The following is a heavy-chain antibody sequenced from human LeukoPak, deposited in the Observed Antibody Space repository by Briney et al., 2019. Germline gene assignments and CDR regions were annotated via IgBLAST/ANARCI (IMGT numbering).Heavy chain of an antibody. J-gene: IGHJ6*03. Sequence: PSETLSLTCAVSGGSISSSSYCWGWIRQPPGKGLEWIGSIYYSGSTYYNPSLKSRVTISVDTSKNQFSLKLSSVTAADTAVYYCARLSGNSRFYYYYYMDVWGKGTTVTISS. CDR2: IYYSGST. V-gene: IGHV4-39*01. CDR3: ARLSGNSRFYYYYYMDV. D-gene: IGHD4-23*01. CDR1: GGSISSSSYC.